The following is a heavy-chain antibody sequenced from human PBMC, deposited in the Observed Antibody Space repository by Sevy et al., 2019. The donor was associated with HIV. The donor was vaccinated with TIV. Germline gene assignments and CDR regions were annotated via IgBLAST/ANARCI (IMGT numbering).Heavy chain of an antibody. Sequence: GGSLRLSCAASGFAFSSYWMSWVSQAPGKGLELVANIKQDGSEKYYVDSVKGRFTISRDNAKNSLYLQMNSLRAEDTAVYYCARPSWRIAAAGSFDYWGQGTLVTVSS. CDR1: GFAFSSYW. J-gene: IGHJ4*02. V-gene: IGHV3-7*03. CDR2: IKQDGSEK. D-gene: IGHD6-13*01. CDR3: ARPSWRIAAAGSFDY.